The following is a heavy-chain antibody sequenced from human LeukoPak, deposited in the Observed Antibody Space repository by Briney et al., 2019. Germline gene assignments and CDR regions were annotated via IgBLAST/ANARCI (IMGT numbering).Heavy chain of an antibody. CDR3: ARDPGYSSDYYYYMDV. V-gene: IGHV4-4*07. CDR2: IYTSGST. D-gene: IGHD6-25*01. CDR1: GGSISSYY. J-gene: IGHJ6*03. Sequence: PSETLSLTCTVSGGSISSYYWSWIRQPAGKGLEWIGRIYTSGSTNYNPSLKSRVTISVDKSKNQFSLKLSSVTAADTAVYYCARDPGYSSDYYYYMDVWGKGSTVTVSS.